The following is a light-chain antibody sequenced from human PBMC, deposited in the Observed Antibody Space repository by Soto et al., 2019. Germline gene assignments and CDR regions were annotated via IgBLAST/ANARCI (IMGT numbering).Light chain of an antibody. V-gene: IGKV2-28*01. CDR2: FGS. J-gene: IGKJ5*01. CDR1: QSLLYNNTYNY. CDR3: MQALQSLT. Sequence: VMTQSPLTLPVTPGEPASISCRSGQSLLYNNTYNYLDWYVQKPGQSTQLLIYFGSNRAPGVPDRFSGSGSGTDFTVKINRVEAEDVGSYYCMQALQSLTFGQGTRLEIK.